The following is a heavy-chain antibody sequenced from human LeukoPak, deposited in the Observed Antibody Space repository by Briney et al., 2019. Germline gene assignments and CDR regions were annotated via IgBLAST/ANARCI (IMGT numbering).Heavy chain of an antibody. V-gene: IGHV4-59*01. Sequence: PSETLSLTCTVSGGSISNYYWSWIRQPPGKGLEWIGYIYYSGSTNYNPSLKSRVTISVDTSKNQFSLKLKSVTAADTAVYYCARGRFYFGSGSHYLDYWGQGTLVTVSS. J-gene: IGHJ4*02. CDR1: GGSISNYY. CDR3: ARGRFYFGSGSHYLDY. CDR2: IYYSGST. D-gene: IGHD3-10*01.